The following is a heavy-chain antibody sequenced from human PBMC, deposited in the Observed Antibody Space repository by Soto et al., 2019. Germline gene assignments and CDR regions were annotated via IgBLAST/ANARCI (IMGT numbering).Heavy chain of an antibody. D-gene: IGHD6-19*01. CDR2: ISSSGSTI. CDR1: GFTFSSHN. J-gene: IGHJ4*02. CDR3: ARDPAVGSTGWYYFDY. Sequence: EVQLVESGGGLVRPGGSLRLSCAGSGFTFSSHNLNWVRQAPGKGLEWVSYISSSGSTIYYADSVRGRFTISRDNANDLLYLQMNSLRDDDTAVYYCARDPAVGSTGWYYFDYWGQGSLVSVPS. V-gene: IGHV3-48*02.